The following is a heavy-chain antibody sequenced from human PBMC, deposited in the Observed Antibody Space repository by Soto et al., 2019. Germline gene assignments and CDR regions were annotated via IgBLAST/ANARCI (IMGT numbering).Heavy chain of an antibody. Sequence: QVLLVQSGAEVREPGSSVNVSCKASGGTFNSYAISWVRQAPGQGLEWMGGIIPDFGTGNSAQKFRGRVSITADASTTTVYMGLSGLTLEDTVVYYCARERGGYNRGDFEFWGQGTQVTVSS. CDR1: GGTFNSYA. CDR3: ARERGGYNRGDFEF. J-gene: IGHJ4*02. D-gene: IGHD1-26*01. CDR2: IIPDFGTG. V-gene: IGHV1-69*01.